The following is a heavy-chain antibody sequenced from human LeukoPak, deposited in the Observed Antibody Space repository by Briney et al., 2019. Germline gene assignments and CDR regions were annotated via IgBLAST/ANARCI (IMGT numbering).Heavy chain of an antibody. D-gene: IGHD3-10*01. CDR3: AREYYYGSGSYYNGY. V-gene: IGHV3-7*04. CDR2: IKQDGSEK. Sequence: TGGSLRLSCAASRFTFRSYWMSWVRQAPGKGLEWVATIKQDGSEKYYVDSVKGRFTISRDNAKNSLYLQMNSLRAEDTAVYYCAREYYYGSGSYYNGYWGQGTLVTVSS. CDR1: RFTFRSYW. J-gene: IGHJ4*02.